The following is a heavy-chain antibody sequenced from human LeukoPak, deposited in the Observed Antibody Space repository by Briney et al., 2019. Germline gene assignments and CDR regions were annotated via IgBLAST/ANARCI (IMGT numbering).Heavy chain of an antibody. J-gene: IGHJ4*02. CDR1: GYTFTGYY. CDR2: INPNSGGT. D-gene: IGHD2-15*01. CDR3: ASIPVVVAATYYFDY. V-gene: IGHV1-2*06. Sequence: GASVKVSCKASGYTFTGYYMHWVRQAPGQGLEWMGRINPNSGGTNYAQKFQGRVTMTRDTSISTAYMELSRLRSDDTAVYYCASIPVVVAATYYFDYWGQGTLVTVSS.